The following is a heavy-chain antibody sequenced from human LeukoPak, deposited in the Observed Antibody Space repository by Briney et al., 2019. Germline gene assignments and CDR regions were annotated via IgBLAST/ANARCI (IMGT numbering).Heavy chain of an antibody. CDR2: INPSGGST. D-gene: IGHD3-22*01. J-gene: IGHJ4*02. Sequence: GASVKVSCKASGYTFTSYYMHWVRQAPGQGLEWMGIINPSGGSTSYAQKFQGRVTMTRDTSTSTVYMELSSLRSEDTAVYYCARDRGYYDSSGSYFDYWGQGTLVTVSS. V-gene: IGHV1-46*01. CDR1: GYTFTSYY. CDR3: ARDRGYYDSSGSYFDY.